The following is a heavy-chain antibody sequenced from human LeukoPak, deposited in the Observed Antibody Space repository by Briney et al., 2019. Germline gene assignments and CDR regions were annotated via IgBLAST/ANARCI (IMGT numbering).Heavy chain of an antibody. CDR3: ASSVDSSFFPCY. V-gene: IGHV3-33*01. Sequence: GGSLRLSCAVSGFPFTKYGKHWVRQAPGTGLEWVALIWSDGSYKYYADALKGRFTISRDNSKNTLYLQMNSLRAEDTAVYYCASSVDSSFFPCYLGQGTLVTVSS. D-gene: IGHD3-22*01. CDR1: GFPFTKYG. J-gene: IGHJ4*02. CDR2: IWSDGSYK.